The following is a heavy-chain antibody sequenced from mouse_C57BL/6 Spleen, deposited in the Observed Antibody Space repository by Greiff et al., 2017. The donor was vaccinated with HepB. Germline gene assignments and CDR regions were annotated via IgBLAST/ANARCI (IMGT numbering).Heavy chain of an antibody. CDR3: ARLDYYGSSYVNFDV. D-gene: IGHD1-1*01. V-gene: IGHV1-53*01. CDR1: GYTFTSYW. J-gene: IGHJ1*03. Sequence: QVQLKESGTELVKPGASVKLSCKASGYTFTSYWMHWVKQRPGQGLEWIGNINPSNGGTNYNEKFKSKATLTVDKSSSTAYMQLSSLTSEDSAVYYCARLDYYGSSYVNFDVWGTGTTVTVSS. CDR2: INPSNGGT.